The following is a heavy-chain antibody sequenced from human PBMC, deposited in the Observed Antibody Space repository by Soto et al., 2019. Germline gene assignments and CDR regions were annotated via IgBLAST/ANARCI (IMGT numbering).Heavy chain of an antibody. D-gene: IGHD5-12*01. Sequence: LSLTCTVSGASISSCDYFWSWIRQSPGKGLEWIGYIYDSGSSYYNPSLKSRVTMSVDTSKNQFSLKLRSVAAADTAVYYCAREKGYISGPKNFDYWGQGTLVTVSS. CDR2: IYDSGSS. CDR1: GASISSCDYF. V-gene: IGHV4-30-4*01. J-gene: IGHJ4*02. CDR3: AREKGYISGPKNFDY.